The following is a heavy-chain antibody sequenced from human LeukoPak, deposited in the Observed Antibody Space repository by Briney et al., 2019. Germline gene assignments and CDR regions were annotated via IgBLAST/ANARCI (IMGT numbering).Heavy chain of an antibody. V-gene: IGHV1-2*02. CDR3: ARDEVETEPFDY. CDR1: GYTFTSYD. D-gene: IGHD4-23*01. CDR2: INPNSGGT. Sequence: GASVKVSCKASGYTFTSYDINWVRQATGQGLEWMGWINPNSGGTNYAQKFQGRVTMTRDTSISTAYMELSRLRSDDTAVYYCARDEVETEPFDYWGQGTLVTVSS. J-gene: IGHJ4*02.